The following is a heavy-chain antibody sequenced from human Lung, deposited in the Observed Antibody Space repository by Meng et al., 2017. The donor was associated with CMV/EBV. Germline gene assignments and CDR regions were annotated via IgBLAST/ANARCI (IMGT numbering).Heavy chain of an antibody. Sequence: SXKISCAASGFTFDDYAMHWVRQVPGKGLEWVSGISWNSRNIVYADSVKGRFTISRDNAKSSLYLQMNSLRGEDTALYYCAKSQGVTVAGQYYYFDYWXQGTXVTVSS. CDR2: ISWNSRNI. V-gene: IGHV3-9*01. D-gene: IGHD6-19*01. CDR1: GFTFDDYA. CDR3: AKSQGVTVAGQYYYFDY. J-gene: IGHJ4*02.